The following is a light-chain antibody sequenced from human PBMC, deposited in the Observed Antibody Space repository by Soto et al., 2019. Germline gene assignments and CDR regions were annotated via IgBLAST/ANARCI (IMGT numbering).Light chain of an antibody. CDR2: DAS. CDR1: QSVGNF. V-gene: IGKV3-11*01. J-gene: IGKJ3*01. Sequence: EVVLTQSPATLSLSPGERATLSCRASQSVGNFLAWYQQKPGQAPRLLMYDASHRATGIPARFSGSGSGTDFTLTISSLEPEDFVVYYCHQRTNWLFSFGPGTKVDIK. CDR3: HQRTNWLFS.